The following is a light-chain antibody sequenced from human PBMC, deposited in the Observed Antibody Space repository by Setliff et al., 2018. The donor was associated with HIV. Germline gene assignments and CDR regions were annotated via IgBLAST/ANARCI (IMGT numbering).Light chain of an antibody. CDR1: GSDVGGYNY. Sequence: QSALTQPASVSGSPGQSITISCTGTGSDVGGYNYVSWYQQHPGKAPKLIIYEVRNRPSGISNRFSGSKSGSTASLTISGLQAEDEADYYCSSYAISNTLPFGTGTKVTVL. V-gene: IGLV2-14*01. CDR2: EVR. CDR3: SSYAISNTLP. J-gene: IGLJ1*01.